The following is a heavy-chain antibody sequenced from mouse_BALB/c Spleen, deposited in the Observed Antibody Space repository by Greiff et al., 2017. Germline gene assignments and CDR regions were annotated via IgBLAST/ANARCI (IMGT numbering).Heavy chain of an antibody. D-gene: IGHD2-1*01. V-gene: IGHV2-9*02. CDR3: ARRPEILDGKYSSDY. J-gene: IGHJ4*01. Sequence: VKLMESGPGLVAPSQSLSITCTVSGFSLTSYGVHWVRQPPGKGLEWLGVIRAGGSTNYNSAIMSRLSISKDNSTSQVFLKMNSLQTDDTAMYYCARRPEILDGKYSSDYWGQGTSVTVSA. CDR2: IRAGGST. CDR1: GFSLTSYG.